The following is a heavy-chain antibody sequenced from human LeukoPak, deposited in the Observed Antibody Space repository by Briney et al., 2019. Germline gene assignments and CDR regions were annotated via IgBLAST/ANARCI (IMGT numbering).Heavy chain of an antibody. CDR1: GYSISSGYY. V-gene: IGHV4-38-2*01. J-gene: IGHJ4*02. D-gene: IGHD2-8*01. CDR2: IYHSGST. CDR3: ASPNFDY. Sequence: PSETLSLTCAVSGYSISSGYYWGWIRQPPGKGLEWIGSIYHSGSTYCNPSLRSRVTISVDTSKNQFSLKLSSVTAADTAVYYCASPNFDYWGQGTLVTVSS.